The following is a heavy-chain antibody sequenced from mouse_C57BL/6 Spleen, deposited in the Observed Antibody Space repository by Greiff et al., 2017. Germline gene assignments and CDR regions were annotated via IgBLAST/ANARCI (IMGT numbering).Heavy chain of an antibody. V-gene: IGHV1-15*01. J-gene: IGHJ4*01. CDR3: NPMVTTTYYYAMDY. Sequence: QVQLQQSGAELVRPGASVTLSCKASGYTFTDYEMHWVKQTPVHGLEWIGAIDPETGGTAYNQKFKGKAILTADKSSSTAYMELRSLTSEDSAVYYCNPMVTTTYYYAMDYWGQGTSVTVSS. CDR2: IDPETGGT. D-gene: IGHD2-1*01. CDR1: GYTFTDYE.